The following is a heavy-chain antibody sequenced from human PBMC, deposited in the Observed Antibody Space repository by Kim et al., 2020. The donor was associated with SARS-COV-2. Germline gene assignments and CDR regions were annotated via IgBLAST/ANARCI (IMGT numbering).Heavy chain of an antibody. Sequence: GGSLRLSCAASGFTFSSYGMHWVRQAPGKGLEWVAVIWYDGSNKYYADSVKGRFTISRDNSKNTLYLQMNNLRAEDTAVYYCARDLESLVDVSSGYYGLGVHWGQDTLVTVPS. CDR1: GFTFSSYG. V-gene: IGHV3-33*01. D-gene: IGHD3-22*01. CDR2: IWYDGSNK. J-gene: IGHJ1*01. CDR3: ARDLESLVDVSSGYYGLGVH.